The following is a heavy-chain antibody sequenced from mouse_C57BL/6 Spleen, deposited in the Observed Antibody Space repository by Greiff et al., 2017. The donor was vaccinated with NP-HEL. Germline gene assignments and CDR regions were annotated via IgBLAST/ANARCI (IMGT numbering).Heavy chain of an antibody. J-gene: IGHJ1*03. CDR1: GYTFTSYW. V-gene: IGHV1-52*01. CDR2: IDPSDSET. Sequence: QVQLQQPGAELVRPGSSVKLSCKASGYTFTSYWMHWVKQRPIQGLEWIGNIDPSDSETHYNQKFKDKATLTVDKSSSTAYMQLSRLTSEDSAVYNCARSTMVPFDVWGTGTTVTVSS. D-gene: IGHD2-1*01. CDR3: ARSTMVPFDV.